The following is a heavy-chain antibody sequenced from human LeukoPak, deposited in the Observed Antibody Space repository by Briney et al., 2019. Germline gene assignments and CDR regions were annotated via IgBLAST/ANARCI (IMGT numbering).Heavy chain of an antibody. CDR1: GFTFSDYY. Sequence: GGSLRLSCAASGFTFSDYYMSWIRQAPGKGLEWVSYISSSGSTIYYADSVKGRFTISRDNAKNSLYLQMNSLRAEDTAVCYCARDWAPGYYDFWSGVQGTLVTVSS. J-gene: IGHJ4*02. V-gene: IGHV3-11*01. CDR2: ISSSGSTI. D-gene: IGHD3-3*01. CDR3: ARDWAPGYYDFWS.